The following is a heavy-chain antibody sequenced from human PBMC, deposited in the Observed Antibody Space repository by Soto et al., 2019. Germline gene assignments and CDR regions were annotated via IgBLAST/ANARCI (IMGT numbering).Heavy chain of an antibody. CDR3: ANTDTSDWHYFDY. D-gene: IGHD6-19*01. CDR1: GLSFSSYG. J-gene: IGHJ4*02. V-gene: IGHV3-23*01. Sequence: GGSLRLSCVASGLSFSSYGMSWVRQAPGKGLEWVSVISGSGGSTLSADSVKGRFTISRDNSKNTLYLQMNSLRVEDTAVYYCANTDTSDWHYFDYWGQGTLVTVS. CDR2: ISGSGGST.